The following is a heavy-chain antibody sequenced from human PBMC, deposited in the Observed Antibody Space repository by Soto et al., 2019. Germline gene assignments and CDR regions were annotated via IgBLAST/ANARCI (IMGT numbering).Heavy chain of an antibody. V-gene: IGHV3-74*01. CDR2: INSDGSST. CDR1: GFTFSSYW. Sequence: GGSLRLSCAASGFTFSSYWMHWVRQAPGKGLVCVSRINSDGSSTSYADSVKGRFTISRDNAKNTLYLQMNSLRAEDTAVYYCARIPGSRGYYGMGGGGQGTT. CDR3: ARIPGSRGYYGMGG. J-gene: IGHJ6*02. D-gene: IGHD3-10*01.